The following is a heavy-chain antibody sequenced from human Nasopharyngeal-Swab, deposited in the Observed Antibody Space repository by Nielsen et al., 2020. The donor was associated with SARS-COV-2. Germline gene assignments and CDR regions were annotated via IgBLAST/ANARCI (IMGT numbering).Heavy chain of an antibody. CDR2: IYYTGST. CDR1: GGSISSDSYY. CDR3: ARRELGRDAFDY. Sequence: SETLSLTCTASGGSISSDSYYWGWIRQPPGKGLEWVGTIYYTGSTYYNPSLKSRVPISVVASNKHFSLMLSSVTAADTAVYYCARRELGRDAFDYWGQGTLVTVSS. V-gene: IGHV4-39*01. J-gene: IGHJ4*02. D-gene: IGHD1-1*01.